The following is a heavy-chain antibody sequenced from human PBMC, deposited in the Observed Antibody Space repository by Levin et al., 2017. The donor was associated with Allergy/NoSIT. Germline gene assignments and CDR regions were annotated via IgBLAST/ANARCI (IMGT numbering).Heavy chain of an antibody. CDR2: IKSKPDGGTT. V-gene: IGHV3-15*01. CDR3: VKEAIWFGYFGMDG. J-gene: IGHJ6*02. Sequence: PGESLKISCAASGFTFTNAWMSWVRQAPGKGLEWIGRIKSKPDGGTTDHAEPVKGRFTISRDDSKNTLYLQMNSLKTEDTAVYYCVKEAIWFGYFGMDGWGPGTTVTVSS. D-gene: IGHD3-10*01. CDR1: GFTFTNAW.